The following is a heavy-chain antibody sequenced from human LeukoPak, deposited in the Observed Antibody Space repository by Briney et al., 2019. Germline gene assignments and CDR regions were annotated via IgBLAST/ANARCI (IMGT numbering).Heavy chain of an antibody. V-gene: IGHV1-8*03. D-gene: IGHD6-13*01. CDR3: ARGNLAAAGIEFGNSIDFDY. Sequence: ASVKVSCKASGYTFTSYDINWVRQSTGQGLEWMGWMNPNSGNTGYAQKFQGRVTITRNTSISTAYMELSSLRSEDTAVYYCARGNLAAAGIEFGNSIDFDYWGQGTLVTVSS. CDR2: MNPNSGNT. CDR1: GYTFTSYD. J-gene: IGHJ4*02.